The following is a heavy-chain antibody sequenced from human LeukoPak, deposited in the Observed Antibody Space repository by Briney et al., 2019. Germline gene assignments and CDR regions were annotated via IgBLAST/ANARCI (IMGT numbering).Heavy chain of an antibody. Sequence: LGESLKISCKGSGYSFTTYWIGWVRQMPGKGLEWMGIIYPGDSDTRYSPSFQGQVTISADNSIRTAYLQWSSLKASDTAMYYCARARYCSGGSCYAEYWGQGTLVTVSS. CDR1: GYSFTTYW. J-gene: IGHJ4*02. CDR2: IYPGDSDT. V-gene: IGHV5-51*01. CDR3: ARARYCSGGSCYAEY. D-gene: IGHD2-15*01.